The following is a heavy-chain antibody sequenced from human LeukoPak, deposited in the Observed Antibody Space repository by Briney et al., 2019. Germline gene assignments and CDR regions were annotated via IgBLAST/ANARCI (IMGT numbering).Heavy chain of an antibody. V-gene: IGHV4-59*11. CDR1: ADSFSSPY. CDR3: ARDLVTVTKGFDI. CDR2: ISYIGST. D-gene: IGHD4-17*01. J-gene: IGHJ3*02. Sequence: SEPLSLTCAVSADSFSSPYWTWIRKPPGKGLEWIGYISYIGSTNYNPSLKSRVTISIDTSKNQFSLKLSSVTAADTAVYYCARDLVTVTKGFDIWGQGTMVSVSS.